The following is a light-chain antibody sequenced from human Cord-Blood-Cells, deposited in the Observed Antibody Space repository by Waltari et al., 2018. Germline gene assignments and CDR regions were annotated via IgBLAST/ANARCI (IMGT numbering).Light chain of an antibody. CDR3: AAWDDSLNGWV. J-gene: IGLJ3*02. V-gene: IGLV1-44*01. Sequence: QSVLTQPPSPSGTPGQRVTIACSGSSSNIGSDTVNWYQQLPGTAPKLLIYSNNQRPSGVPDRCSGSKSGTSASLAISGLQSEDEADYSCAAWDDSLNGWVFGGGTKLTVL. CDR2: SNN. CDR1: SSNIGSDT.